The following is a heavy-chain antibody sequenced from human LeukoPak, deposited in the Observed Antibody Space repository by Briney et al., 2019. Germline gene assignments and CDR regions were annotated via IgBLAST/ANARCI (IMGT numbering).Heavy chain of an antibody. Sequence: GGSLRLSCAASGFTFSGYAMNWVRQVPGKGLEWVSFISSAGSYIYYADSVKGRFTISRDNAKNSLYLQMNSLRAEDTAVYYCANEWTHLIDYWGQGTLVTVSS. V-gene: IGHV3-21*01. D-gene: IGHD2-8*01. CDR3: ANEWTHLIDY. CDR1: GFTFSGYA. CDR2: ISSAGSYI. J-gene: IGHJ4*02.